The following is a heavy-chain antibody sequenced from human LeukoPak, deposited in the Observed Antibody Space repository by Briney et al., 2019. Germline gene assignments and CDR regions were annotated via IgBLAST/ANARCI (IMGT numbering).Heavy chain of an antibody. CDR1: GYSFTSYW. V-gene: IGHV5-51*01. J-gene: IGHJ2*01. CDR2: IYPGDSDT. Sequence: PGESLKISCKGSGYSFTSYWIGWVRQMPGKGLEWMGIIYPGDSDTRYSPSFQGQVTISADKSISTAYLQWSSLKASDTAMYYCARTGDSSGYSWYFDLWGRGTLVTVSS. D-gene: IGHD3-22*01. CDR3: ARTGDSSGYSWYFDL.